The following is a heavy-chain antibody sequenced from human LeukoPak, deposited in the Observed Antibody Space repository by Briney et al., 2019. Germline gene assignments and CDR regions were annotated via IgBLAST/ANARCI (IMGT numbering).Heavy chain of an antibody. CDR3: AKDRSGWFYFDY. Sequence: QSGRSLRLSCAASGFRFDDYAMHWVRQAPGKGLEWVSGISWNSGTLAYADSVKGRFTISRDNAKNSLYLQMNSLRAEDTAVYYCAKDRSGWFYFDYWGQGTLVTVSS. CDR2: ISWNSGTL. D-gene: IGHD6-19*01. V-gene: IGHV3-9*01. J-gene: IGHJ4*02. CDR1: GFRFDDYA.